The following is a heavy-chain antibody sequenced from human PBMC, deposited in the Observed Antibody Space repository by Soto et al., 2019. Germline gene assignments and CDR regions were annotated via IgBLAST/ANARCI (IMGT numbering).Heavy chain of an antibody. D-gene: IGHD3-10*01. CDR1: CHYIPSYY. CDR2: IYYSGST. Sequence: SETLSLTCPFDCHYIPSYYWRWMLETSRQGLDCIGYIYYSGSTNYNPSLKSRVTISVDTSKNQFSLKLSSVTAADTAVYYCARARGGYGSGSYYKRVPYYYGMDVWGQGTTVT. CDR3: ARARGGYGSGSYYKRVPYYYGMDV. V-gene: IGHV4-59*01. J-gene: IGHJ6*02.